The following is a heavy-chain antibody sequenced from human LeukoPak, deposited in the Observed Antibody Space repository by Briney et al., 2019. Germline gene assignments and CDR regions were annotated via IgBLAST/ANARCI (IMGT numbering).Heavy chain of an antibody. V-gene: IGHV4-59*01. CDR2: IYYSGST. CDR3: ARGAAFDI. J-gene: IGHJ3*02. CDR1: GGSISSYY. Sequence: SETLSLTCTVSGGSISSYYWSWIRQPPGKGLEWIGYIYYSGSTSYNPSLKSRVTISVDTSKNQFSLKLSSVTAADTAVYYCARGAAFDIWGQGTMVTVSS.